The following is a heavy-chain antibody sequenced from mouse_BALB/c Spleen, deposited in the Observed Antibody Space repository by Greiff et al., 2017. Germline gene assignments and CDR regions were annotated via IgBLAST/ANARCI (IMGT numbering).Heavy chain of an antibody. Sequence: VQLQQSGAELVRPGTSVKVSCKASGYAFTNYLIEWVKQRPGQGLEWIGVINPGSGGTNYNEKFKGKATLTADKSSSTAYMQLSSLTSDDSAVYFCARWEDWGFAYWGQGTLVTVSA. D-gene: IGHD4-1*01. CDR2: INPGSGGT. CDR1: GYAFTNYL. V-gene: IGHV1-54*01. CDR3: ARWEDWGFAY. J-gene: IGHJ3*01.